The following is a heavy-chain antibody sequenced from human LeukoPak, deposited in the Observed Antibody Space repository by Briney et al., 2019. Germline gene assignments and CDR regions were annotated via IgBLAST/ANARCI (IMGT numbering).Heavy chain of an antibody. D-gene: IGHD3-3*01. J-gene: IGHJ6*03. V-gene: IGHV4-59*01. Sequence: KPSETLSLTCSVSGGSISSYFWSWIRQPPGKGLEWIGYIHYSGSRNENPSLKSQVTISVDTDKNQLSLKLRSVTAADTAVYYCARGSDTLFGVDGYYMDVWGKGTTVTVSS. CDR3: ARGSDTLFGVDGYYMDV. CDR1: GGSISSYF. CDR2: IHYSGSR.